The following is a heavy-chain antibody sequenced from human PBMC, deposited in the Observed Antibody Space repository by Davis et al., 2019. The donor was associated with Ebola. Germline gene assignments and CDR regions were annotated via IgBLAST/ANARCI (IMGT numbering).Heavy chain of an antibody. J-gene: IGHJ6*02. CDR1: GYTFTGYY. D-gene: IGHD3-16*01. CDR2: INPNSGGT. Sequence: AASVKVSCKASGYTFTGYYMHWVRQAPGQGLEWMGWINPNSGGTNYAQKFQGWVTMTRDTSISTAYMELSRLRSDDTAVYYCARGGVGDFPPIYYYYGMDVWGQGTTVTVSS. V-gene: IGHV1-2*04. CDR3: ARGGVGDFPPIYYYYGMDV.